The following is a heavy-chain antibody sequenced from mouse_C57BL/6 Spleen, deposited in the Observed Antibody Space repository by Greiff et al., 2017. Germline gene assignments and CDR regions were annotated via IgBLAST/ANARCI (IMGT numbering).Heavy chain of an antibody. V-gene: IGHV1-78*01. J-gene: IGHJ4*01. CDR1: GYTFTDHT. CDR2: IYPRDGST. D-gene: IGHD1-1*01. Sequence: VQLVESDAELVKPGASVKISCKVSGYTFTDHTIHWMKQRPEQGLEWIGYIYPRDGSTKYNEKFKGKATLTADKSSSTAYMQLNSLTSEDSAVYFCARSGDYGTQYYYAMDYWGQGTSVTVSS. CDR3: ARSGDYGTQYYYAMDY.